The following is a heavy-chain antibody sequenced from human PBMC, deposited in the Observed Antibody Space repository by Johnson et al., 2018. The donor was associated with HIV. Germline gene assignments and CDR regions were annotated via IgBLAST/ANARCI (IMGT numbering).Heavy chain of an antibody. CDR1: GFTFSSYA. V-gene: IGHV3-64*01. D-gene: IGHD3-10*01. J-gene: IGHJ3*02. Sequence: MLLVESGGGLVQPGGSLRLSCAASGFTFSSYAMHWVRQAPGKGLEYVSAISSNGGSTYYANSVKGRFTISRDNSRNTLYLQMGRLRVEDMAVYYCARDVASVYGSGDHAFDIWGQGTMVTVSS. CDR3: ARDVASVYGSGDHAFDI. CDR2: ISSNGGST.